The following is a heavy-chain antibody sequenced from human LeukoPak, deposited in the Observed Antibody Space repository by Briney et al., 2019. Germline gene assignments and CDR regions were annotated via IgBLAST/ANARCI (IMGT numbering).Heavy chain of an antibody. CDR2: INPSEGST. V-gene: IGHV1-46*01. D-gene: IGHD3-22*01. CDR3: ARKYDSSGYYPFDY. J-gene: IGHJ4*02. CDR1: GYSITSYY. Sequence: ASVKVSCKASGYSITSYYMHWVRQAPGQGLECMGIINPSEGSTSYAQKFQGRVTVTRDTSTSTVYMELSSLRSEDTAVYYCARKYDSSGYYPFDYWGQGTLVTVSS.